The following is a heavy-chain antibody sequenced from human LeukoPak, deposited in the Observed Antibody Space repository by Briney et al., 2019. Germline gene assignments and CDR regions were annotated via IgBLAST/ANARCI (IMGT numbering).Heavy chain of an antibody. J-gene: IGHJ4*02. CDR2: IYSGGST. V-gene: IGHV3-53*05. Sequence: GGSLRLSCAASGFTVSSNYMSWVRQAPGKGLEWVSVIYSGGSTYYADSAKGRLTISRDNSRNTVFLQMNRLRPEDTAVYYCVKEAYYGWGSSPTFYFDYWGQGTRVTVSS. CDR3: VKEAYYGWGSSPTFYFDY. CDR1: GFTVSSNY. D-gene: IGHD3-10*01.